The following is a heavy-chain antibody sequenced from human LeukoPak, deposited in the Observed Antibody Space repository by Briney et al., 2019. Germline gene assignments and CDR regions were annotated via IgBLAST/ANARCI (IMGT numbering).Heavy chain of an antibody. D-gene: IGHD1-14*01. CDR2: VSHVGIHQ. Sequence: PGGSLRLSCAASSFMFSGYGIHWVRQAPGKGLEWLAVVSHVGIHQYYAQSVRGRFTISRDNFRNSVFLEMDSLGVEDTAVYYCVKDVHPPPREITPGDWGQGTLVVVDS. CDR1: SFMFSGYG. J-gene: IGHJ4*02. CDR3: VKDVHPPPREITPGD. V-gene: IGHV3-30*18.